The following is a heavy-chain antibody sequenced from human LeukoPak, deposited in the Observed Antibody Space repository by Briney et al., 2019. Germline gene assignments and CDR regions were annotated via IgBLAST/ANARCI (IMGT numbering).Heavy chain of an antibody. V-gene: IGHV3-23*01. CDR1: GFTFSSYA. CDR2: INKSGGST. D-gene: IGHD1-1*01. J-gene: IGHJ4*01. CDR3: AKDRIQLWPRNPPHEIDF. Sequence: GGSLRLSCAASGFTFSSYAMTWVRQAPGKGLEWASVINKSGGSTYYADSLKGRFSVSRDNSKNTVYLQLNSLRPEDTAIYFCAKDRIQLWPRNPPHEIDFWGHGTLVAVSS.